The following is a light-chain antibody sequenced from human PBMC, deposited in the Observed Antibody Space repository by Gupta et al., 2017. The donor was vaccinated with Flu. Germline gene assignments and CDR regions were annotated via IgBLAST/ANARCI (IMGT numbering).Light chain of an antibody. V-gene: IGKV3-20*01. CDR1: QSVRSSD. Sequence: DIVLTQSPGTLSLSPGERATLSCRASQSVRSSDLAWYQQKPGQAPRLLIYETSTRATGIPERFSGSGSGADFTLTISSLEPEDVAMYYCQQYGSSPPYSFGQGTKLEI. J-gene: IGKJ2*03. CDR2: ETS. CDR3: QQYGSSPPYS.